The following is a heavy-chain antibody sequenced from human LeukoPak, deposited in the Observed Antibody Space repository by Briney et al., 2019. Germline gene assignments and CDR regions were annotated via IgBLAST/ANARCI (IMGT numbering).Heavy chain of an antibody. CDR3: ARDPGGAAAGDDAFDI. Sequence: GGPLRLSCAASGFTFSSYEMNWVRQAPGKGLEWVSYISSSGSTIYYADSVKGRFTISRDNAKNSLYLQMNSLRAEDTAVYYCARDPGGAAAGDDAFDIWGQGTMVTVSS. CDR1: GFTFSSYE. J-gene: IGHJ3*02. V-gene: IGHV3-48*03. D-gene: IGHD6-13*01. CDR2: ISSSGSTI.